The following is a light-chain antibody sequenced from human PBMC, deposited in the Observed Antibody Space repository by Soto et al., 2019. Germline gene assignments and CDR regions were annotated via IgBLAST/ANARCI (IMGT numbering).Light chain of an antibody. J-gene: IGLJ1*01. CDR3: GTWDSSLSAYV. Sequence: VLTQPSSVSAAPGQKVTISCSGSSSNIGNNYVSWYQQLPGTAPKLLIYENNKRPSGIPDRFSGSKSGTSATLGITRLQTGDEADYYCGTWDSSLSAYVFVTGTKVTVL. V-gene: IGLV1-51*02. CDR1: SSNIGNNY. CDR2: ENN.